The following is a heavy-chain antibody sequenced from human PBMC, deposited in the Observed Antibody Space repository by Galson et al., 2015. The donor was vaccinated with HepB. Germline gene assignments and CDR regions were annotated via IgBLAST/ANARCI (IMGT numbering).Heavy chain of an antibody. CDR3: ARDAAPPDCTRPGCYAKRFDP. J-gene: IGHJ5*02. Sequence: SVKVSCKASGGTFSSYAISWVRQAPGQGLEWMGRIIPILGIANYAQKFQGRVTIIADKFTGTAYMELSSLRSDDTAFYYCARDAAPPDCTRPGCYAKRFDPWAREPWSPSPQ. CDR2: IIPILGIA. V-gene: IGHV1-69*04. D-gene: IGHD2-2*01. CDR1: GGTFSSYA.